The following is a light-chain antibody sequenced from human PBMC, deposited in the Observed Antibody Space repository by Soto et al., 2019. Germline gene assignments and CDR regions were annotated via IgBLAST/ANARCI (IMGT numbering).Light chain of an antibody. J-gene: IGKJ5*01. V-gene: IGKV3-15*01. CDR3: QQYYTWPLT. CDR1: QSVSSN. Sequence: EIVMTQSPATLSVSPWERATLSCMASQSVSSNLSWYHHKPVQAPRLLIYGASSRATCIPVRFSGSGSGTEFTLTISSLQSEDFAVYYCQQYYTWPLTFGQGTRLEIK. CDR2: GAS.